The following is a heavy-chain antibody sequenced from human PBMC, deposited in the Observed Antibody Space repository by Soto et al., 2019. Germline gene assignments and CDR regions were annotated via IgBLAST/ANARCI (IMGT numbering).Heavy chain of an antibody. J-gene: IGHJ6*02. CDR3: AHRSPTETYYDFWSGYDTNPYGMDV. V-gene: IGHV2-5*02. Sequence: QITLKESGPTLVKPTQTLTLTCTFSGFSLSTSGVGVGWIRQPPGKALEWLALIYWDDDKRYSPSLKSRLTITKDTSKNQVVLTMTNMDPVDTATYYCAHRSPTETYYDFWSGYDTNPYGMDVWGQGTTVTVSS. CDR2: IYWDDDK. D-gene: IGHD3-3*01. CDR1: GFSLSTSGVG.